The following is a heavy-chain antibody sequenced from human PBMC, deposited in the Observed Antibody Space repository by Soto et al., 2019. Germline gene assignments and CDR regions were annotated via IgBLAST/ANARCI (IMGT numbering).Heavy chain of an antibody. J-gene: IGHJ4*02. Sequence: VASVKVSCKASGYTFTSYGISWVRQAPGQGLEWMGWISAYNGNTNYAQKLQGRVTMTTDTSTSTAYMELRSLRSDDTAVYYCATPRGQYSSSPFDYWGQGTLVTVSS. V-gene: IGHV1-18*04. CDR1: GYTFTSYG. CDR2: ISAYNGNT. CDR3: ATPRGQYSSSPFDY. D-gene: IGHD6-13*01.